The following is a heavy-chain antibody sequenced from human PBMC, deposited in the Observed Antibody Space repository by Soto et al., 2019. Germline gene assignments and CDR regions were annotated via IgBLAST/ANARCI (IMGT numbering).Heavy chain of an antibody. J-gene: IGHJ6*02. CDR2: INPNSGGT. CDR1: GYTFTGYY. Sequence: GASVKVSCKASGYTFTGYYMHWVRQAPGQGLEWMGWINPNSGGTNYAQKFQGWVTMTRDTSISTAYMELSRLRSDDTAVYYCAREEEASSWYYYYGMDVWGQGTTVTVSS. V-gene: IGHV1-2*04. D-gene: IGHD6-13*01. CDR3: AREEEASSWYYYYGMDV.